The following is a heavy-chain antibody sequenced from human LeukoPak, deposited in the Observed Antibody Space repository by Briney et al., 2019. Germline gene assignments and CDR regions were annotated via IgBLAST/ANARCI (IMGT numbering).Heavy chain of an antibody. V-gene: IGHV1-18*01. J-gene: IGHJ4*02. CDR1: GYTFTSYG. Sequence: ASVKVSCKASGYTFTSYGIIWVRQAPGQGLEWMGWISAYSGNTNYAQNLQGRVTMTTDTSTSTAYMEVRSLRSDDTAVYYCVRDYGSGSYRFDYWGQGTLVTVSS. CDR2: ISAYSGNT. D-gene: IGHD3-10*01. CDR3: VRDYGSGSYRFDY.